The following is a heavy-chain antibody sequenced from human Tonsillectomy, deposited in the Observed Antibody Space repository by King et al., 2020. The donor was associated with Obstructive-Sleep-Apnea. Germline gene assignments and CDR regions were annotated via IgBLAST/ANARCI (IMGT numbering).Heavy chain of an antibody. D-gene: IGHD6-13*01. V-gene: IGHV4-34*01. CDR3: ARGSGAAAVNWFDP. CDR2: INHTGST. Sequence: VQLQQWGAGLLKPSETLSLTCAVFGGSFSDYYLSWVRQPPGKGLELIGKINHTGSTNYNPSPKSRLTISVDTSKNQIFLKLDSVTAADTAVYFCARGSGAAAVNWFDPWGQGTLVTVSS. CDR1: GGSFSDYY. J-gene: IGHJ5*02.